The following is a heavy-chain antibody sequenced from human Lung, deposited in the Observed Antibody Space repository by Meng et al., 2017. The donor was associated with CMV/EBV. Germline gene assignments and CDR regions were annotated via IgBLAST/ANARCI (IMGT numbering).Heavy chain of an antibody. CDR2: IKEDGSDK. D-gene: IGHD6-25*01. Sequence: LSLTCAASGFNFINYWMRCVRQAPGKGLEWVANIKEDGSDKYYVDSVKGRFTISRDNAKNSLYLQMNSLISEDTAVYYCARDRAANSLDPWGQGTLVTVSS. CDR1: GFNFINYW. V-gene: IGHV3-7*01. J-gene: IGHJ5*02. CDR3: ARDRAANSLDP.